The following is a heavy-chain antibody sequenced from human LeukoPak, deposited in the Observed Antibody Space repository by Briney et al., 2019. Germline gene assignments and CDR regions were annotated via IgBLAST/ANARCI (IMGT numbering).Heavy chain of an antibody. J-gene: IGHJ2*01. CDR1: GVTLDDYA. Sequence: GGSLRLSCAASGVTLDDYAMHWVRQAPGKGLERVSGISWNSGSIGYADSVKGRFTISRDNAKNSLYLQMNSLRAEDTALYYCAKDMSVAGAVGYFDLWGRGTLVTVSS. V-gene: IGHV3-9*01. CDR2: ISWNSGSI. CDR3: AKDMSVAGAVGYFDL. D-gene: IGHD6-19*01.